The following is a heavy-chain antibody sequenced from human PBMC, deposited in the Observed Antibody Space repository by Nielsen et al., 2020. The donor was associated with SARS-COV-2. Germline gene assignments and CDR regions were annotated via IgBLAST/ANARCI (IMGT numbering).Heavy chain of an antibody. CDR3: ARQDNYDFWSGYFDY. D-gene: IGHD3-3*01. V-gene: IGHV4-34*01. CDR2: IYYSGNT. Sequence: SQTLSLTCAVYGGSFSGYYWSWIRQHPGKGLEWIGYIYYSGNTYYNPSLKSRVTISVDTSKNQFSLKLSSVTAADTAVYYCARQDNYDFWSGYFDYWGQGTLVTVSS. CDR1: GGSFSGYY. J-gene: IGHJ4*02.